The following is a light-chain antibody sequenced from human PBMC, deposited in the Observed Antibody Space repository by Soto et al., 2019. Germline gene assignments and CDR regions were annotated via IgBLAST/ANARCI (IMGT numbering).Light chain of an antibody. Sequence: EIVMTQSPATLSVSPGERFTLSCRASQSIRNNLAWYQQRPGQAPRLLIYHASITATGIPARFSGGGSGTEFFLTINSLQSEDFAVYYCQQYDDWPRTFGQGTKVDIK. J-gene: IGKJ1*01. CDR3: QQYDDWPRT. CDR2: HAS. V-gene: IGKV3-15*01. CDR1: QSIRNN.